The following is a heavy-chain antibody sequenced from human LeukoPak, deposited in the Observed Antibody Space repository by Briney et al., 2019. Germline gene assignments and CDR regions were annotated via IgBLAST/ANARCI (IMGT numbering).Heavy chain of an antibody. CDR2: ISGTGGST. D-gene: IGHD2-2*01. CDR3: AKESLRVLLAATFDY. Sequence: GGSLRLSCAASGFTFSSYAMSWVRQAPGKGLEWVSAISGTGGSTYYADSVKGRFTISRDNSKNTLYLQMNSLRAEDTAVYYCAKESLRVLLAATFDYWGQGTLVTVSS. CDR1: GFTFSSYA. V-gene: IGHV3-23*01. J-gene: IGHJ4*02.